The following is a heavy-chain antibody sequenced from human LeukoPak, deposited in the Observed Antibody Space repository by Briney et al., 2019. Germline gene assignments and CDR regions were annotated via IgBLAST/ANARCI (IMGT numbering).Heavy chain of an antibody. J-gene: IGHJ4*02. Sequence: GGSLRLSCAASGFTLSDYWMHWVRQVPGEGPVWVSRINGDGRSTTYADSVKGRFTISRDNAKNTIFLQMNSLRVEDTAVYYCARDHNYAFDNWGQGTLVSVAS. CDR1: GFTLSDYW. D-gene: IGHD1-1*01. V-gene: IGHV3-74*01. CDR2: INGDGRST. CDR3: ARDHNYAFDN.